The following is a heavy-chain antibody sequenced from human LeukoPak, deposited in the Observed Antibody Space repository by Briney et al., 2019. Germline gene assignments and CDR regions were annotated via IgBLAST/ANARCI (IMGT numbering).Heavy chain of an antibody. CDR3: ARGIFGVVTLFDY. D-gene: IGHD3-3*01. J-gene: IGHJ4*02. Sequence: PSETLSLTCTVSGGSIRSHYWTWIRQPPGKGLEWIGHIYYSGSPNYNPSLKSRVTISIDTSKTQFSLKLSSVTAADTAVYYCARGIFGVVTLFDYWGQGTLVTVSS. CDR2: IYYSGSP. V-gene: IGHV4-59*11. CDR1: GGSIRSHY.